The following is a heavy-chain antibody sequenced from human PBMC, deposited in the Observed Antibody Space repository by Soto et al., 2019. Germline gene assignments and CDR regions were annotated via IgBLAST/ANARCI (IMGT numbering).Heavy chain of an antibody. CDR2: ISSAGSSI. Sequence: GGSLRLSCAASGFSLSNHWMHWVRQGPGKGLVWVSRISSAGSSITYADSVRGRFTISRDNAKNTLYLQMNSLRAEDTAVYYCARDPYGLDVWGQGTTVTVSS. J-gene: IGHJ6*02. CDR3: ARDPYGLDV. CDR1: GFSLSNHW. V-gene: IGHV3-74*01.